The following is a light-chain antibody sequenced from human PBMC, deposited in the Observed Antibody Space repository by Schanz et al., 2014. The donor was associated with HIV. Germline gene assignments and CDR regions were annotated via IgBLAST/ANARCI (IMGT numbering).Light chain of an antibody. CDR2: DVN. Sequence: QSVLTQPASVSGSPGQSITISCTGTSSDIGAYNYVSWYQQYPGKAPKLMIYDVNNRPSGVSNRFSGSKSGNTASLTISGLQAEDEADYYCSSYTSSSTWVFGGGTKVTVL. V-gene: IGLV2-14*01. J-gene: IGLJ3*02. CDR1: SSDIGAYNY. CDR3: SSYTSSSTWV.